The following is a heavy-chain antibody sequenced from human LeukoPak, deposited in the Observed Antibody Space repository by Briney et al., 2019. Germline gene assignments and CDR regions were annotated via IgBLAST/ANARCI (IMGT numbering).Heavy chain of an antibody. CDR3: ARGPVPAARYYYYMDV. CDR1: GFTFTSYD. J-gene: IGHJ6*03. D-gene: IGHD2-2*01. CDR2: MNPNSGNT. V-gene: IGHV1-8*03. Sequence: ASVKVSCKASGFTFTSYDINWVRQATGQGLEWMGWMNPNSGNTGYAQKFQGRVTITRNTSISTAYMELSSLRSEDTAVYYCARGPVPAARYYYYMDVWGKGTTVTVSS.